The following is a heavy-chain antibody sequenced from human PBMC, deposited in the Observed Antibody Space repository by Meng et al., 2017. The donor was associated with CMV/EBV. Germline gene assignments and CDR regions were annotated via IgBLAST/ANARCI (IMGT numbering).Heavy chain of an antibody. D-gene: IGHD3-22*01. V-gene: IGHV1-8*01. CDR1: GYTFTSYD. CDR3: ARGPRLRRLFPPPRPYYYYYGMDV. Sequence: ASVKVSCKASGYTFTSYDINWVRQATGQGLEWMAWMNPNSGNTGYAQKFQGRVTMTRNTSISTAYMELSSLRSEDTAVYYCARGPRLRRLFPPPRPYYYYYGMDVWGQGTTVTVSS. J-gene: IGHJ6*02. CDR2: MNPNSGNT.